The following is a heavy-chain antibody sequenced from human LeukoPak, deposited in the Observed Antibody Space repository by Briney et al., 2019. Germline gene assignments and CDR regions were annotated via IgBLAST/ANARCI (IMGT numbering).Heavy chain of an antibody. CDR2: INTNTGNP. Sequence: ASVRVSCKASGCTFTSYAMNWVRQAPGQGLEWMGWINTNTGNPTYAQGFTGRFVFSLDTSVSTAYLQISSLKAEDTAVYYCARGAPAYSSGWYTGWGQGTLVTVSS. CDR3: ARGAPAYSSGWYTG. V-gene: IGHV7-4-1*02. D-gene: IGHD6-19*01. CDR1: GCTFTSYA. J-gene: IGHJ4*02.